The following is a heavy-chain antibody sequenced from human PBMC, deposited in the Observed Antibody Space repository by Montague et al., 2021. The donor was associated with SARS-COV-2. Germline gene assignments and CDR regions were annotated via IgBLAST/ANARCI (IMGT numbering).Heavy chain of an antibody. CDR1: GVSTIIYF. CDR2: MHHSVTT. CDR3: ASTKQSWRAGDGILAAYVDN. D-gene: IGHD2-8*02. Sequence: SETLSLTCTVSGVSTIIYFSSCIRQPPEERLAWLGFMHHSVTTTFNPSFMTGLTLSGAPYHTQFSLNLTSVTAAETALYYCASTKQSWRAGDGILAAYVDNWGQGTMVTVSS. J-gene: IGHJ4*02. V-gene: IGHV4-59*01.